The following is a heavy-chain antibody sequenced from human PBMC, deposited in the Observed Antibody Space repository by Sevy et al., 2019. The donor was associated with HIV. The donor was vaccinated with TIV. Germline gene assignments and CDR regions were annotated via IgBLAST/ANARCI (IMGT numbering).Heavy chain of an antibody. Sequence: GESLKISCAASGFTFSVYWMNWVRQAPGKGLEWVATMKEDGSEKYYVDSVKGRFTISRDNAKNSLYLQMNSLRAEDTAVYYCVRGGVGGYSYSLDYWGQGTLVTVSS. CDR1: GFTFSVYW. CDR2: MKEDGSEK. J-gene: IGHJ4*02. V-gene: IGHV3-7*01. CDR3: VRGGVGGYSYSLDY. D-gene: IGHD5-18*01.